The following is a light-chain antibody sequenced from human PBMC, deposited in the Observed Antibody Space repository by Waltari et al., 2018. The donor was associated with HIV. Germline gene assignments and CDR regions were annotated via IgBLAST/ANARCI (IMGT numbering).Light chain of an antibody. V-gene: IGLV2-11*01. CDR3: CSYAGSYSYV. CDR1: SSDVGVYDF. J-gene: IGLJ1*01. Sequence: QSALTQPRSLSGSPGQSVTISCTGSSSDVGVYDFVSCYQHYPGKAPTLIIFNVSKRPSGVPDRFSGSKSGNTASLTISGLQAEDEADYHCCSYAGSYSYVFGTGTQVTVL. CDR2: NVS.